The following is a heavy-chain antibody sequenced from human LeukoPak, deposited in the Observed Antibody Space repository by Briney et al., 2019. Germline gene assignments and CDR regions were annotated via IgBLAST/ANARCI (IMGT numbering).Heavy chain of an antibody. V-gene: IGHV1-69*05. CDR1: GGTFSSYA. J-gene: IGHJ5*02. CDR2: IIPIFGTA. CDR3: ARDYLIAAAVGNWFAP. Sequence: SVKVSCKASGGTFSSYAISWVRQAPGQGLEWMGRIIPIFGTANYAQKFQGRVTITTDESTSTAYMELSSLRSEDTAVYYCARDYLIAAAVGNWFAPWGQGTLVTVSS. D-gene: IGHD6-13*01.